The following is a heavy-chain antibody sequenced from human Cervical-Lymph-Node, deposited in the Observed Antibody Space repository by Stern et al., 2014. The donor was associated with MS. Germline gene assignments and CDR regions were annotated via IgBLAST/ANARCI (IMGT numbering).Heavy chain of an antibody. CDR3: ARGSDWYPLDY. V-gene: IGHV3-30*03. CDR2: ISFDGAKT. CDR1: GFAFSTYG. J-gene: IGHJ4*02. Sequence: VQLVQSGGGVVQPGRSLRLSCSPSGFAFSTYGMHWVRQAPGKVLERVALISFDGAKTYYADSVKGRFTISRDNPKNTLYLQMKSLRGEDTAVYYCARGSDWYPLDYWGQGTLVTVSS. D-gene: IGHD6-19*01.